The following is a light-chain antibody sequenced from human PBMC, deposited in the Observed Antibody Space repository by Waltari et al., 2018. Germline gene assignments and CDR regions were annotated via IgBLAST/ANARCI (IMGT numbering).Light chain of an antibody. J-gene: IGLJ3*02. Sequence: NFMLTQPHSVSGSPGKTVTISCTRSSGNIASNYVPWYQQRPGRAPTTVIFEDDQRPSGVPDRFSGSIDSSSNSASLSISGLKTEDEADYYCQSYDSNIQGVFGGGTKLTVL. CDR2: EDD. CDR3: QSYDSNIQGV. V-gene: IGLV6-57*04. CDR1: SGNIASNY.